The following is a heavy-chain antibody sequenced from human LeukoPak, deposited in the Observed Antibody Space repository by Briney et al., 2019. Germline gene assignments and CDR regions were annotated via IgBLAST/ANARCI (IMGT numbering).Heavy chain of an antibody. V-gene: IGHV4-61*02. D-gene: IGHD3-3*01. J-gene: IGHJ4*02. Sequence: SQTLSLTCTVSGGSISSGSYYWSWIRQPAGKGLEWIGRIYTSGSTNYNPSLKSRVTISVDTSKNQFSLKLSSVTAADTAVYYCARDDFWSGYWDYWGQGTLVIVSS. CDR2: IYTSGST. CDR3: ARDDFWSGYWDY. CDR1: GGSISSGSYY.